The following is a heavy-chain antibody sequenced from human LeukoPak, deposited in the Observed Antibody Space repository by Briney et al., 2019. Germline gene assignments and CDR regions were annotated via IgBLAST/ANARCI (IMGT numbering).Heavy chain of an antibody. CDR1: GYTFTGYY. J-gene: IGHJ5*02. V-gene: IGHV1-2*02. D-gene: IGHD2-2*02. CDR2: INPNSGGT. CDR3: ARVTGGRYCSTTSCYMRDWFDP. Sequence: ASVKVSCKASGYTFTGYYMHWVRQAPGQGLEWMGWINPNSGGTNYAQKFQGRVTMTRDTSISTAYMELSSLRSEDTAVYYCARVTGGRYCSTTSCYMRDWFDPWGQGALVTVSS.